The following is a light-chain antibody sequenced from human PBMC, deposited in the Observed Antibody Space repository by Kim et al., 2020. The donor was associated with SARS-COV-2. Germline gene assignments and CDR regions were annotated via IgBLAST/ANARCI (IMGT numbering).Light chain of an antibody. CDR3: QQYGSSPLT. CDR2: GAS. Sequence: SPGESATLSCRASQSVSSSYLAWYQQKPGQAPRLLIYGASSRATGIPDRFSGSGSATDFTLTISRLEPEDFAVYYCQQYGSSPLTFGGGTKVDIK. J-gene: IGKJ4*01. CDR1: QSVSSSY. V-gene: IGKV3-20*01.